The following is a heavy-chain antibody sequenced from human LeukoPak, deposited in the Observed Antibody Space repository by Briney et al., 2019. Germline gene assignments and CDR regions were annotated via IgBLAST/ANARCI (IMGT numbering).Heavy chain of an antibody. CDR2: VNSDGSST. D-gene: IGHD4-11*01. CDR3: ASQAYSHSDY. CDR1: GFTFSTFW. J-gene: IGHJ4*02. V-gene: IGHV3-74*01. Sequence: PGGSLRLSCAASGFTFSTFWMHWVRQAPGKGLVWVSRVNSDGSSTSYADSVKGRFTISRDNAKNTLSLQMNSLRAEDTAVYYCASQAYSHSDYWGQGSLVTVSS.